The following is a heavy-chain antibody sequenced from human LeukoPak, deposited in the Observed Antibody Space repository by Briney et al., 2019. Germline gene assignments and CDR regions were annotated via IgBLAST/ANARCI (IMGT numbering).Heavy chain of an antibody. CDR1: RFTFSSYS. CDR3: ARGYSSSSALTFDY. CDR2: ISSSSSYI. D-gene: IGHD6-6*01. V-gene: IGHV3-21*01. Sequence: GGSLRPSCAASRFTFSSYSMNWVRQAPGKGLEWVSSISSSSSYIYYADSVKGRFTISRDNAKNSLYLQMNSLRAEDTAVYYCARGYSSSSALTFDYWGQGTLVTVSS. J-gene: IGHJ4*02.